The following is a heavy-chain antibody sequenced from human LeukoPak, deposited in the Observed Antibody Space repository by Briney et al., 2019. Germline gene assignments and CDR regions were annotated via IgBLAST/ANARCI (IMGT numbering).Heavy chain of an antibody. Sequence: SETLSLTCTVSGGSISSSSYYWGWIRQPPGKGLEWIGSIYYSGSTNYNPSLKSRVTISVDTSKNQFSLKLSSVTAADTAVYYCARSTVVIPVYAFDIWGQGTMVTVSS. CDR2: IYYSGST. CDR3: ARSTVVIPVYAFDI. CDR1: GGSISSSSYY. D-gene: IGHD4-23*01. J-gene: IGHJ3*02. V-gene: IGHV4-39*07.